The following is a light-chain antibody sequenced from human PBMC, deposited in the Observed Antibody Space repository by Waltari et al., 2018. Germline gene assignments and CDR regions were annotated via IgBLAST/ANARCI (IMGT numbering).Light chain of an antibody. V-gene: IGKV2-28*01. J-gene: IGKJ4*01. CDR3: MQALQTPLT. Sequence: ASISCRSSQSLLHSNGYNYLDWYLQKPGQSPQLLIYLGSNRVSGVPDRFSGSGSGTDFTLKISRVEAEDVGVYYCMQALQTPLTFGGGTKVEIK. CDR2: LGS. CDR1: QSLLHSNGYNY.